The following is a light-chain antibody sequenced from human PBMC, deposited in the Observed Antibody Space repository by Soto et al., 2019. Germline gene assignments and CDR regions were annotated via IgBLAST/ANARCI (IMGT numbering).Light chain of an antibody. CDR2: GAS. Sequence: IVLTQSPGTLSLSPGERATLSCRASQTVSSDYLAWYQQKLGQAPRLLIFGASRRATGIPDRFSGGGSGTDFTLTISRLEPEDLAVYDCQQYGNSQFTFGPGTKVDIK. CDR1: QTVSSDY. J-gene: IGKJ3*01. CDR3: QQYGNSQFT. V-gene: IGKV3-20*01.